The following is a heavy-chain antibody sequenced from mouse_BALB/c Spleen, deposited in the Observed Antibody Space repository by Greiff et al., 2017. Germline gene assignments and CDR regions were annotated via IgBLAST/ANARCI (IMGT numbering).Heavy chain of an antibody. CDR1: GYSFTSYW. CDR2: IYPGNSDT. CDR3: TRYLEMGGYSSFAY. J-gene: IGHJ3*01. D-gene: IGHD2-3*01. V-gene: IGHV1-5*01. Sequence: EVQLQQSGTVLARPGASVKMSCKASGYSFTSYWMHWVKQRPGQGLEWIGAIYPGNSDTSYNQKFKGKAKLTAVTSASTAYMELSSLTNEDSAVYYCTRYLEMGGYSSFAYWGQGTLVTVSA.